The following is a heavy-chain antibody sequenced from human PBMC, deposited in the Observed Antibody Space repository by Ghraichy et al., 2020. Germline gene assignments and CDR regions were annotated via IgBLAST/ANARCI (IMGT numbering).Heavy chain of an antibody. J-gene: IGHJ4*02. CDR3: AREGLDSRDY. CDR1: GFTFSIYS. V-gene: IGHV3-21*01. D-gene: IGHD3-22*01. Sequence: GGSLRLSCTASGFTFSIYSLYWVRQPPGQGLEWVSFIEGRTSLTYYADSVKGRFTISRDNTKNSAFLQMYSLRTEDTAVYYWAREGLDSRDYWGQGTRATFSS. CDR2: IEGRTSLT.